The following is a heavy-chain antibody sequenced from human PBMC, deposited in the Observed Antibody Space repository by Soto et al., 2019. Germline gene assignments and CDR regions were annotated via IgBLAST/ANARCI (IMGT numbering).Heavy chain of an antibody. CDR1: GNSFTTYY. D-gene: IGHD3-22*01. J-gene: IGHJ4*02. CDR3: AGLYHYDSSGYYDY. Sequence: ASVKVSCKASGNSFTTYYMHWVRQAPGQGLEWMGIINPSGGRTTYAQKFQGRVTMTRDTSTSTFHMEPSSLTSEDTAVYYCAGLYHYDSSGYYDYWGQGTLVTVSS. CDR2: INPSGGRT. V-gene: IGHV1-46*01.